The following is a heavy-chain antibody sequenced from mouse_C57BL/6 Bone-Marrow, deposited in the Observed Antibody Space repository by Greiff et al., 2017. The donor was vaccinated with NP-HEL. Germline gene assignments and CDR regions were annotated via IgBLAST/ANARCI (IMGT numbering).Heavy chain of an antibody. V-gene: IGHV5-16*01. Sequence: EVKVEESEGGLVQPGSSMKLSCTASGFTFSDYYMAWVRQVPEKGLEWVANINYDGSSTYYLDSLKSRFIISRDNAKNILYLQMSSLKSEDTATYYCARDEAACYWYFDVWGTGTTVTVSS. CDR3: ARDEAACYWYFDV. J-gene: IGHJ1*03. CDR1: GFTFSDYY. CDR2: INYDGSST.